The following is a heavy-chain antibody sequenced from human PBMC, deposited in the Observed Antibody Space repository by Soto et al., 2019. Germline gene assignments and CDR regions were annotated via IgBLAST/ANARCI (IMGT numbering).Heavy chain of an antibody. V-gene: IGHV3-23*01. D-gene: IGHD2-8*01. Sequence: GSLRLACAASGXTVGSQSMSWVRQAPEKGLEWVSSISGSGDGTYYGDSVKGRFNISRDSSSSTLYLQMDNLRGEYTAVDFCTRCLRSILMVYGFDALDVWGQGTTGTVSS. CDR1: GXTVGSQS. J-gene: IGHJ6*02. CDR2: ISGSGDGT. CDR3: TRCLRSILMVYGFDALDV.